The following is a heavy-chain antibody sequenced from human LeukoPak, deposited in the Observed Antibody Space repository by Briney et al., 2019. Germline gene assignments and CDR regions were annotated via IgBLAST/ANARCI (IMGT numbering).Heavy chain of an antibody. V-gene: IGHV3-53*01. J-gene: IGHJ4*02. CDR1: GFTVSSNY. CDR2: IYSGGST. Sequence: SLRLSCAASGFTVSSNYMSWVRQAPGKGLEWVSVIYSGGSTYYADSVKGRFTISRDNSKNTLYLQMNSLRAEDTAVYYCARGPGDSSGYYLGYWGQGTLVTVSS. D-gene: IGHD3-22*01. CDR3: ARGPGDSSGYYLGY.